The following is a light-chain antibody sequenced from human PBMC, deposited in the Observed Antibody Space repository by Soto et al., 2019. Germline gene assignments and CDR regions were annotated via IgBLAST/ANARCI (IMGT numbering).Light chain of an antibody. CDR1: QSVSAW. CDR3: QQYSGYYLT. V-gene: IGKV1-5*01. CDR2: DAS. J-gene: IGKJ4*01. Sequence: DIQMTQSPSTLAASVGDRVTISCRASQSVSAWLAWYQQKPGKAPKLLISDASSLKSRVPLRFCVSGFGTEFTLTISSLQPEDFATYYCQQYSGYYLTFCGGTKGEIK.